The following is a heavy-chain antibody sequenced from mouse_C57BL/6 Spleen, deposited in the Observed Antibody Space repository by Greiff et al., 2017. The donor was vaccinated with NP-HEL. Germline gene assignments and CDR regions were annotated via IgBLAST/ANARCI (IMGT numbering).Heavy chain of an antibody. CDR1: EYEFPSHD. CDR3: ARGGYLYALDY. V-gene: IGHV5-2*01. J-gene: IGHJ4*01. CDR2: INSDGGCT. Sequence: EVQRVESGGGLVQPGESLKLSCEANEYEFPSHDMSWVRKTPEKRLELVAAINSDGGCTSYPDTMERRFIISRDNTKKTLYLQMSSLRSEDTALYYCARGGYLYALDYWGQGTSVTVSS.